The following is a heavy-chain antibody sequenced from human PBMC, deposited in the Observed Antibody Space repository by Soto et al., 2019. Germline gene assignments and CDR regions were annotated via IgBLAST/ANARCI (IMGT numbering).Heavy chain of an antibody. CDR3: AKVSNKWAVAQRGYFDY. Sequence: EVQVLDSGGGLVQPGGSQRLSCEASEFNFGNYAMSWVLQAPEKGMEWVSTISATGSTLYADSVKGRFTISRDNSKNTVYLQMNFLRAQDTAVYYRAKVSNKWAVAQRGYFDYWGQGTLVPVSS. V-gene: IGHV3-23*01. CDR1: EFNFGNYA. J-gene: IGHJ4*02. D-gene: IGHD6-19*01. CDR2: ISATGST.